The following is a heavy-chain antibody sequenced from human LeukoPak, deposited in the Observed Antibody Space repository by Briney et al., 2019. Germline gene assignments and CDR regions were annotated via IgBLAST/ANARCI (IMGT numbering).Heavy chain of an antibody. V-gene: IGHV3-74*01. D-gene: IGHD3-22*01. J-gene: IGHJ4*02. CDR1: AFTFSNHW. CDR2: ISSDGSRT. CDR3: ARDGLQAYYDSSGFFDY. Sequence: GGSLRLSCAASAFTFSNHWMHWVRQAPGKGLVWVSDISSDGSRTFYADSVKGRFIISRDNAKNTVYLQMNSLRAEDTAVYYCARDGLQAYYDSSGFFDYWGQGTLVTVSS.